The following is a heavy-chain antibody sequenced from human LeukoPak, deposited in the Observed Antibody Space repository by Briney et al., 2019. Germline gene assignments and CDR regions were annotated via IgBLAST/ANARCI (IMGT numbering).Heavy chain of an antibody. V-gene: IGHV4-38-2*02. J-gene: IGHJ4*02. CDR3: ARHRRDLYGSGSYPYYFDY. D-gene: IGHD3-10*01. CDR2: FYHGGST. CDR1: GYSISTGYY. Sequence: PSETLSLTCTVSGYSISTGYYWDWIRQPPGKGLEWIGTFYHGGSTYYNPSLKSRVTISVDTSKNQFSLNLTSVTAADTAVYYCARHRRDLYGSGSYPYYFDYWGQGTLVTVSS.